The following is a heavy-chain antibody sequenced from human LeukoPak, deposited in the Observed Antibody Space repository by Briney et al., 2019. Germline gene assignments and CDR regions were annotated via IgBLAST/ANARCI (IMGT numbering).Heavy chain of an antibody. D-gene: IGHD4-17*01. CDR2: IKEDGSER. J-gene: IGHJ4*02. CDR1: RFTFSSYY. Sequence: GGSLRLSCVASRFTFSSYYMSWVRQAPGKGLEWVANIKEDGSERYYVDSMKGRFTISRDNAKNSLYLQMNSLRAEDTAVYYCARDLYGDYFFDYWGQGTLVTVSS. CDR3: ARDLYGDYFFDY. V-gene: IGHV3-7*01.